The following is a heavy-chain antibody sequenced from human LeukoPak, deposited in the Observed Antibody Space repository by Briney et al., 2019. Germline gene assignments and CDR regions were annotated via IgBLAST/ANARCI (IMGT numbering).Heavy chain of an antibody. CDR3: AKPMYSTWAFDAFDI. V-gene: IGHV3-23*01. Sequence: PGGSLRLSCAASGFSFSSYAMSWVRQAPGKGLEWVSAISGSGGSTYNTDSVKGRFTISRDNSKSTLYLQVNGLRAEDTAVYYCAKPMYSTWAFDAFDIWGQGTTVTVSS. CDR1: GFSFSSYA. CDR2: ISGSGGST. D-gene: IGHD6-13*01. J-gene: IGHJ3*02.